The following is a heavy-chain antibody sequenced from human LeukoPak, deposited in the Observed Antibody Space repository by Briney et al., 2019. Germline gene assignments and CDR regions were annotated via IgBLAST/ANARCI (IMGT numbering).Heavy chain of an antibody. J-gene: IGHJ4*02. Sequence: GGSLRLSCAASGLTFSSYSMNRVRQAPGKGLEWVSSISSSSSYIYYADSVKGRFTISRDNAKNSLYLQMNSLRAEDTAVYYCARDFETTVVTPGYWGQGTLVTVSS. CDR1: GLTFSSYS. V-gene: IGHV3-21*01. CDR3: ARDFETTVVTPGY. D-gene: IGHD4-17*01. CDR2: ISSSSSYI.